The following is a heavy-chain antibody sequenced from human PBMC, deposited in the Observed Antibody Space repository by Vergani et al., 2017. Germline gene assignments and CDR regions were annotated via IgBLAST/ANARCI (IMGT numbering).Heavy chain of an antibody. CDR1: GFTFSSYW. J-gene: IGHJ6*03. Sequence: VQLVESGGGLVQPGGSLRLSCAASGFTFSSYWMSWVRQAPGKGLEWVAVISYDGSNKYYADSVKGRFTISRDNSKNTLYLQMNSLRAEDTAVYYCAKDGGSYLNYYYYYYMDVWGKGTTVTVSS. V-gene: IGHV3-30*18. D-gene: IGHD1-26*01. CDR2: ISYDGSNK. CDR3: AKDGGSYLNYYYYYYMDV.